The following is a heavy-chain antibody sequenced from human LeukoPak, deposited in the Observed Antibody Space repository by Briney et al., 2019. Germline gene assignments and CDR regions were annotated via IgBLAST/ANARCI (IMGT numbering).Heavy chain of an antibody. J-gene: IGHJ4*02. D-gene: IGHD3-10*01. CDR3: AIRPAHYYGSGSYPGY. CDR1: GFTFSSYE. CDR2: ISSSGSTI. Sequence: GGSLRLSCAASGFTFSSYEMNWVRQAPGKGLEWVSYISSSGSTIYYADSVKGRFTISRDNSKNTLYLQMNSLRAEDTAVYYCAIRPAHYYGSGSYPGYWGQGTLVTVSS. V-gene: IGHV3-48*03.